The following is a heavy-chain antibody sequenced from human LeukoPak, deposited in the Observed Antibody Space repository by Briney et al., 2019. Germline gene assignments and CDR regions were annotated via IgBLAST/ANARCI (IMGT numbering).Heavy chain of an antibody. CDR3: AKGVYGSRSTSFADN. CDR1: GFTFSSYG. CDR2: IPHDLSQK. V-gene: IGHV3-30*18. Sequence: GGSLRLSCAASGFTFSSYGMHWVRQAPGKGLEWAAAIPHDLSQKYYADPVKGRFTISRDNSKNTLYLQMNSLRVEDTAVYYCAKGVYGSRSTSFADNWGQGTLVIVSS. J-gene: IGHJ4*02. D-gene: IGHD3-10*01.